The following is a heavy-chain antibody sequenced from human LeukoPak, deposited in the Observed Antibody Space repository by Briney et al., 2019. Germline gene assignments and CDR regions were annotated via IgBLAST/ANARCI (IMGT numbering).Heavy chain of an antibody. Sequence: ASVKVSCKASGYTFTGYYMHWVRRAPGQGLEWMGWINPNSGGTNYAQKFQGRVTMTRDTSISTAYMELSRLRSDDTAVYYCARGLMGKYYYGSGSYYLPRYYYYMDVWGKGTTVTVSS. V-gene: IGHV1-2*02. J-gene: IGHJ6*03. CDR1: GYTFTGYY. D-gene: IGHD3-10*01. CDR2: INPNSGGT. CDR3: ARGLMGKYYYGSGSYYLPRYYYYMDV.